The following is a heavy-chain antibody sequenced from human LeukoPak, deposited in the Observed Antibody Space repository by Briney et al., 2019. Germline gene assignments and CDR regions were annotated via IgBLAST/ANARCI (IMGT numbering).Heavy chain of an antibody. CDR3: ARGLGSSGYPPFDY. V-gene: IGHV3-21*01. D-gene: IGHD3-22*01. J-gene: IGHJ4*02. Sequence: AGGSLRLSCAASGFTFSSYSMNWVRQAPGKGLEWVSSISSSSSYIYYADSVKGRFTISRDNAKNSLYLQMNSLRAEDTAVYYCARGLGSSGYPPFDYWGQGTLVTVSS. CDR2: ISSSSSYI. CDR1: GFTFSSYS.